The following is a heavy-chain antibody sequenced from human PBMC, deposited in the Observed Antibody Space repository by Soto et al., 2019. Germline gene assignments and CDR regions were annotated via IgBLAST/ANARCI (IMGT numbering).Heavy chain of an antibody. J-gene: IGHJ4*02. Sequence: QVQLVESGGGVVQPGRSLRLSCAASGCTFSSYGMHWVRQAPGKGLEWVAVISYDGSNKYYADSVKGRFTISRDNSKNTLYLQMNSLRAEDTAVYYCAKDYLALIAASDYWGQGTLVTVSS. V-gene: IGHV3-30*18. CDR2: ISYDGSNK. D-gene: IGHD6-13*01. CDR1: GCTFSSYG. CDR3: AKDYLALIAASDY.